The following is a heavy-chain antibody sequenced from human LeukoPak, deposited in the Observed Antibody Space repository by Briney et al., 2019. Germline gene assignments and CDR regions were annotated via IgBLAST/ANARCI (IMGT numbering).Heavy chain of an antibody. Sequence: KPSETLSLTCSVSGVSVSDGRYYWTWIRQHPGKGLEWIGYKYYSGSAKYNPSLKSRLTISIDTSKNQFSLHLSSVTAADTATYYCATLYCSSISCLDVFNMWGQGTRVTVSS. CDR2: KYYSGSA. D-gene: IGHD2-2*01. J-gene: IGHJ3*02. V-gene: IGHV4-31*03. CDR1: GVSVSDGRYY. CDR3: ATLYCSSISCLDVFNM.